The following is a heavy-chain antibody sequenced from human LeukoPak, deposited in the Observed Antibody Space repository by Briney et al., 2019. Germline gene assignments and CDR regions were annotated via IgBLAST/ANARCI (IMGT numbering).Heavy chain of an antibody. CDR3: AKDGGTHFDH. V-gene: IGHV3-7*01. J-gene: IGHJ4*02. CDR1: GFTFSSYW. D-gene: IGHD1-26*01. Sequence: GGSLRLSCAASGFTFSSYWMTWVRQAPGKGLEWVANIKQDGSENYYLDSVKGRFTITRDNAQNSLTLHMNTLRADDTAVYYCAKDGGTHFDHWGQGTLVTVSS. CDR2: IKQDGSEN.